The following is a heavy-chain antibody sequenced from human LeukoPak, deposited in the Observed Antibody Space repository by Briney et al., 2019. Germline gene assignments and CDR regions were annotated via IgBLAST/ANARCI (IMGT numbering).Heavy chain of an antibody. J-gene: IGHJ2*01. CDR3: ARRAYYDSSGYYPASGYFDL. CDR1: GGSIFSYY. CDR2: IYSNGIS. V-gene: IGHV4-4*08. Sequence: SETLSLTCTVSGGSIFSYYFNWIRQPPGKGLEWIGYIYSNGISSYNPSLRGRGTISIATSKNQFSLRLRSVTAADTAIYDCARRAYYDSSGYYPASGYFDLWGRGTLVTVSS. D-gene: IGHD3-22*01.